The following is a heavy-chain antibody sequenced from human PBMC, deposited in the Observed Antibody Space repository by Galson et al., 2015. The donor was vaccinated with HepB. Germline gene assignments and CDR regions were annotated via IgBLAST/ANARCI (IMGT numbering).Heavy chain of an antibody. V-gene: IGHV3-30*02. J-gene: IGHJ4*02. CDR3: AKWPDCSGGSCLDY. Sequence: SLRLSCAASGFTFSSYGMHWVRQAPGKGLERVALIRYDGSNKYYADSVKGRFTISRDNSKNTLYLQMNSLRAEDTAVYYCAKWPDCSGGSCLDYWGQGTLVTVSS. CDR1: GFTFSSYG. CDR2: IRYDGSNK. D-gene: IGHD2-15*01.